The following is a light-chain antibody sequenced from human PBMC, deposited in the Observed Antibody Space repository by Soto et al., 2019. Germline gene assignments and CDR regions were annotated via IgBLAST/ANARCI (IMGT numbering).Light chain of an antibody. CDR1: NSDVGSYSL. CDR2: EGS. CDR3: CSYAGRTSFVL. J-gene: IGLJ3*02. V-gene: IGLV2-23*01. Sequence: QSALTQPASVSGSPGQSITISCTAANSDVGSYSLVSWFQQHPGKAPKLMIYEGSRRPSGVSNRFSGSQSDNTASLTISGLQTEDEADYYCCSYAGRTSFVLFGGGTKLTVL.